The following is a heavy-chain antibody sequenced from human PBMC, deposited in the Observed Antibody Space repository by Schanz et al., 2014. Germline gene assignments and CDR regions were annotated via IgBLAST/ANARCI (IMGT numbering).Heavy chain of an antibody. J-gene: IGHJ3*02. CDR2: IPWNGAAI. V-gene: IGHV3-9*02. D-gene: IGHD4-17*01. CDR1: GFNSDDYA. CDR3: ARKMKLGVYGGKGHDSLDI. Sequence: EVQVVESGGGLVQPGGSLRLSCTGSGFNSDDYAMHWVRQAPGKGLEWVSNIPWNGAAIGYAGSVRGRFTISRDSAKNTLYLQMNTLRAEDTAVYYCARKMKLGVYGGKGHDSLDIWGQGTMVTVSS.